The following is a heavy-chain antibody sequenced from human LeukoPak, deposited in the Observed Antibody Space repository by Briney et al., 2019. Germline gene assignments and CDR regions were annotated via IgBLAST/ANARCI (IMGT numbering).Heavy chain of an antibody. CDR2: INPNSGGT. Sequence: ASVKVSCKASGYTFTGYYMHWVRQAPGQGLEWAGWINPNSGGTNYAQKSQGRVTMTRDTTISTAYMELSRLRSDDTAVYYCARVDYDILTGYRYCFDYWGQGTLVTVSS. D-gene: IGHD3-9*01. V-gene: IGHV1-2*02. CDR3: ARVDYDILTGYRYCFDY. J-gene: IGHJ4*02. CDR1: GYTFTGYY.